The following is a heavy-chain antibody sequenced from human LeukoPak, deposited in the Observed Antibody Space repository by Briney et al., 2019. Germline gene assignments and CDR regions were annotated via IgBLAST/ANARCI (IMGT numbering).Heavy chain of an antibody. Sequence: ASVKVSCKASGYTFTSYGISWVRQAPGQGLEWMGWISAYNGNTNYAQKLQGRVTMTTDTSTSTAYMELRSLRSDDTAVYYCARYPVSQLYYYGSGSYYPHYFDYWGQGTLVTVSS. CDR3: ARYPVSQLYYYGSGSYYPHYFDY. V-gene: IGHV1-18*01. CDR2: ISAYNGNT. J-gene: IGHJ4*02. CDR1: GYTFTSYG. D-gene: IGHD3-10*01.